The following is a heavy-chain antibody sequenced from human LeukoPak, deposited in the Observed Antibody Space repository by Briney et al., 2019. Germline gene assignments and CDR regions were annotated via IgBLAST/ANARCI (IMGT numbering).Heavy chain of an antibody. Sequence: ASVKVSCKASGYTFTGYYMHWVRQAPRQGLEWMGWTNPNSGGTNYAQKFQGRVTMTRDTSISTAYMELSRLRSDDTAVYYCARALGGYDPYYFDYWGQGTLVTVSS. CDR2: TNPNSGGT. J-gene: IGHJ4*02. V-gene: IGHV1-2*02. D-gene: IGHD5-12*01. CDR3: ARALGGYDPYYFDY. CDR1: GYTFTGYY.